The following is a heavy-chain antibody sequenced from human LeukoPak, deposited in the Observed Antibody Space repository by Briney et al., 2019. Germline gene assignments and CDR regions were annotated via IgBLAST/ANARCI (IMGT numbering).Heavy chain of an antibody. CDR2: IYYSGST. J-gene: IGHJ4*02. V-gene: IGHV4-61*05. D-gene: IGHD3-9*01. CDR1: GGSISSSSYN. CDR3: ARTHYDILTGSYYFDY. Sequence: SSETLSLTCTVSGGSISSSSYNWDWIRQPPGKGLEWIGYIYYSGSTNYNPSLKSRVTISADTSKNQFSLRLSSVTAADTAVYYCARTHYDILTGSYYFDYWGQGTLVSVSS.